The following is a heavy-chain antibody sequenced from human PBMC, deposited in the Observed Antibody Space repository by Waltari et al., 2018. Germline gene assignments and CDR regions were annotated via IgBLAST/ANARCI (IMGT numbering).Heavy chain of an antibody. V-gene: IGHV3-74*01. J-gene: IGHJ6*03. Sequence: EVQLVESGGGLVQPGGSLRLSCAASGFTFSSYWMHWVRQAPGKGLVWVSRINTDGSSTSYADSVKGRFTISRDNAKNTPYLQMNSLRAEDTAVYYCARGSGSYNMDVWGKGTTVTVSS. CDR3: ARGSGSYNMDV. D-gene: IGHD3-10*01. CDR2: INTDGSST. CDR1: GFTFSSYW.